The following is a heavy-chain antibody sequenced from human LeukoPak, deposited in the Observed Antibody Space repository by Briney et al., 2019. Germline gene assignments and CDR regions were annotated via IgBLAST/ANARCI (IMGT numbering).Heavy chain of an antibody. D-gene: IGHD1-1*01. J-gene: IGHJ3*02. CDR2: ISFDATKE. Sequence: GGSLRLSCAASGFTFSNYAMQWVRQAPGKGLEWVAVISFDATKEYFGKSVKGRFTISRDNSKATLYLQMHRLRIEDTALYFCARFKVGTNTTQKNAFDIWGRGTVVAVSS. CDR1: GFTFSNYA. V-gene: IGHV3-30*01. CDR3: ARFKVGTNTTQKNAFDI.